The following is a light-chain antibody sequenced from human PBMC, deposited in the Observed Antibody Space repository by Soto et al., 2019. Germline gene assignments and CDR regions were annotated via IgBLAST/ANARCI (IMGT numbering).Light chain of an antibody. CDR3: RSYTSSSALYV. V-gene: IGLV2-14*01. J-gene: IGLJ1*01. CDR2: DVS. Sequence: QSVLTQPASVSGSPGQSITISCTGTSSDVGGYNYVSWYQQHPGKAPKLMIYDVSNRPSGVSNRFSGSKSGNTASLTISGLQAEDEADYYCRSYTSSSALYVFATGTKVTVL. CDR1: SSDVGGYNY.